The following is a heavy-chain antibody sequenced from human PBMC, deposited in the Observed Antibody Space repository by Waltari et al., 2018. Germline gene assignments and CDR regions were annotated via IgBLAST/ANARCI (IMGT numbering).Heavy chain of an antibody. V-gene: IGHV3-30*02. J-gene: IGHJ4*02. D-gene: IGHD2-2*02. Sequence: QVNLVESVGGVVQPGGSLRLSCATSGFTFSTFGMHWVRQAPGKGLEWVALIWFDGSDKFYADSVWGRFTISRDNSARTLYLDMDSLRLDDTAMYYCAKDAFGNTYLDFWGQGTLVTVSS. CDR1: GFTFSTFG. CDR3: AKDAFGNTYLDF. CDR2: IWFDGSDK.